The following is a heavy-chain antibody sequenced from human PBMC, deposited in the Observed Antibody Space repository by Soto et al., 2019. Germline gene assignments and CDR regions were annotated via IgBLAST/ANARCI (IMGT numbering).Heavy chain of an antibody. Sequence: GRSLRLSCAASGFTFGSYAMSWVRQAPGKGLEWVSAISGSGGSTYYADSVKGRFTISRDNSKNTLYLQMNSLRAEDTAVYYCAKGANYYGSGSLDYWGQGTLVTVSS. CDR1: GFTFGSYA. CDR2: ISGSGGST. CDR3: AKGANYYGSGSLDY. J-gene: IGHJ4*02. D-gene: IGHD3-10*01. V-gene: IGHV3-23*01.